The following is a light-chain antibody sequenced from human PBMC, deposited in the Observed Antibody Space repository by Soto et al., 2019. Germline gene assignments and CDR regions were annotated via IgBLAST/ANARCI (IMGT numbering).Light chain of an antibody. CDR2: GAS. CDR3: QQYYYYYT. CDR1: QSISSW. Sequence: DIQMTQSPSTLSESVGDRVTITCRASQSISSWLAWYQQKPGKAPKLLIYGASSLESGVPSRFSGSASGTEFTLTISSLQPDDFATYYCQQYYYYYTFGQGTKLEIK. V-gene: IGKV1-5*01. J-gene: IGKJ2*01.